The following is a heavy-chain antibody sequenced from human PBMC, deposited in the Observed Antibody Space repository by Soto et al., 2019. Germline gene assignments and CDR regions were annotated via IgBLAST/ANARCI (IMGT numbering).Heavy chain of an antibody. CDR3: ARDWDSSGLFDP. V-gene: IGHV4-59*01. J-gene: IGHJ5*02. CDR1: GASITTYH. D-gene: IGHD3-10*01. Sequence: SETLSLTCSGSGASITTYHWSWIRQPPGKGLEWIGSISYSGSTKYNPSLESRVMISLDTSKNQFSLRLTSVTAADTALYYCARDWDSSGLFDPWGQGALVTVS. CDR2: ISYSGST.